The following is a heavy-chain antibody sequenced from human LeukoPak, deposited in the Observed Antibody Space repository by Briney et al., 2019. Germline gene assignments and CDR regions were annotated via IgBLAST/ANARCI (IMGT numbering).Heavy chain of an antibody. CDR3: ARAPGYCTNGVCYSGYYYYGMDV. V-gene: IGHV4-59*01. CDR2: IYYSGST. CDR1: GGSISSYY. Sequence: SETLSLTCTVSGGSISSYYWSWVRQPPGKGLEWIGYIYYSGSTNYNPSLKSRVTISVDTSKNQFSLKLSSVTAADTAVYYCARAPGYCTNGVCYSGYYYYGMDVWGQGTTVTVSS. D-gene: IGHD2-8*01. J-gene: IGHJ6*02.